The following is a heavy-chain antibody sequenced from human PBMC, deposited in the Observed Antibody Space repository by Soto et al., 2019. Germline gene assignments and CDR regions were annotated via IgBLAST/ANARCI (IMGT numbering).Heavy chain of an antibody. D-gene: IGHD6-6*01. CDR1: GGTFSSYT. CDR3: AREGYIAAPTVKHYYYYYMDV. J-gene: IGHJ6*03. V-gene: IGHV1-69*04. CDR2: IIPILGIA. Sequence: SVKVSCKASGGTFSSYTISWVRQAPGQGLEWMGRIIPILGIANYAQKFQGRVTITADKSTSTAYMELSSLRSEDTAVYYCAREGYIAAPTVKHYYYYYMDVWGKGTTVTVSS.